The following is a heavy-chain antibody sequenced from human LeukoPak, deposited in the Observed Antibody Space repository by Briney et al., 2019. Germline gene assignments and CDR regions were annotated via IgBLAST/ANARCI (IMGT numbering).Heavy chain of an antibody. Sequence: SETLSLTCTVSGGSISSYYWNWIRQPPGKGLEWIGYIYYSGSTNYNPSLKSRVTMSVDTSKNQFSLKLSSVTAADTAVYYCARSRDYSSGWYGDAFDIWGQGTMVTVSS. V-gene: IGHV4-59*12. CDR3: ARSRDYSSGWYGDAFDI. D-gene: IGHD6-19*01. J-gene: IGHJ3*02. CDR2: IYYSGST. CDR1: GGSISSYY.